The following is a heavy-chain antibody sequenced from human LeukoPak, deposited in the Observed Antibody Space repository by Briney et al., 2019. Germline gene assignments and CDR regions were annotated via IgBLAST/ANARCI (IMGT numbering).Heavy chain of an antibody. J-gene: IGHJ5*02. V-gene: IGHV4-39*07. Sequence: PSETLSLTCSVSGGSIGSSRYHWGWIRQPPGKGLEWIGEINHSGSTNYNPSLKSRVTISVDTSKNQFSLKLSSVTAADTAVYYCARGKSWFDPWGQGTLVTVSS. CDR2: INHSGST. CDR3: ARGKSWFDP. CDR1: GGSIGSSRYH.